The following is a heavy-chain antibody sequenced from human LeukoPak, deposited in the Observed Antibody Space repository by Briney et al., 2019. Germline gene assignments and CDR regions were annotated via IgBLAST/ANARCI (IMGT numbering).Heavy chain of an antibody. J-gene: IGHJ6*03. Sequence: ASVKVSCKASGGTFSSYAISWVRQAPGQGLEWMGGIIPIFGTANYAQKFQGRVTITTDESTSTAYMERSSLRSEDTAVYYCARAQDRGYCSGGSCYAPHFNYYYYYMDVWGKGTTVTVSS. CDR1: GGTFSSYA. CDR3: ARAQDRGYCSGGSCYAPHFNYYYYYMDV. CDR2: IIPIFGTA. D-gene: IGHD2-15*01. V-gene: IGHV1-69*05.